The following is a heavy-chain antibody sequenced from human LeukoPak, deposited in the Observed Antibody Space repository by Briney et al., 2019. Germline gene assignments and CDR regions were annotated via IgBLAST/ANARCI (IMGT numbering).Heavy chain of an antibody. V-gene: IGHV3-30*04. CDR3: ARRRDNYGSGYYMDV. CDR1: EFTFSSYA. Sequence: HSGRSLRLSCAASEFTFSSYAMHWVRQAPGKGLEWVAVISYDGSNKYYADSVKGRFTISRDNSKNTLYLQMNSLRAEDTAVYYCARRRDNYGSGYYMDVWGKGTTVTVSS. J-gene: IGHJ6*03. CDR2: ISYDGSNK. D-gene: IGHD3-10*01.